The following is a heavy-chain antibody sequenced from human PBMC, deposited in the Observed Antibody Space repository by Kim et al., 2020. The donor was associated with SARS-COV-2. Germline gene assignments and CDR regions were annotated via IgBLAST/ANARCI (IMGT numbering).Heavy chain of an antibody. D-gene: IGHD6-13*01. J-gene: IGHJ4*02. CDR3: AREIGYSSSWVY. Sequence: KYSQKFQGRVTITRDTSAGTAYMELSSLRSEDTAVYYCAREIGYSSSWVYWGQGTLVTVSS. V-gene: IGHV1-3*01.